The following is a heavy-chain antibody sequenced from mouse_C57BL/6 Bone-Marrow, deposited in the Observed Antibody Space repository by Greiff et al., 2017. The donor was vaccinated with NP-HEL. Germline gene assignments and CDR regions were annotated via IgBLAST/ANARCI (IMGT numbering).Heavy chain of an antibody. CDR1: GFTFNTYA. Sequence: EVQRVESGGGLVQPKGSLKLSCAASGFTFNTYAMHWVRQAPGKGLEWVARIRSKSSNYATYYADSVKDRFTISRDDSQSMLYLQMNNLKTEDTAMYYCVREGRITTVGDAMDYWGQGTSVTVSS. D-gene: IGHD1-1*01. CDR2: IRSKSSNYAT. V-gene: IGHV10-3*01. J-gene: IGHJ4*01. CDR3: VREGRITTVGDAMDY.